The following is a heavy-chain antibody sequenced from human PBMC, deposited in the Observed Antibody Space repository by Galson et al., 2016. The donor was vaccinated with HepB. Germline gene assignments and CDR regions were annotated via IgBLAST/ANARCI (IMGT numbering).Heavy chain of an antibody. CDR2: ISFDGSDK. J-gene: IGHJ3*02. Sequence: SLRLSCAASGFTFSSFAMHWVRQAPGKGLEWVAVISFDGSDKDYADSVKGRFTISRDNSKNTLYVEMNSLRAEDMAVYYCATGPKYGFDIWGQGTMVTVSS. CDR1: GFTFSSFA. CDR3: ATGPKYGFDI. V-gene: IGHV3-30*03.